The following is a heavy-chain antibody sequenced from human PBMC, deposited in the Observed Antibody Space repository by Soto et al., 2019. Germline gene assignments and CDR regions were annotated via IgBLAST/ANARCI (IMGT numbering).Heavy chain of an antibody. V-gene: IGHV3-30*03. CDR2: ISSDGSNK. Sequence: QVQLVESGGGVVQPGRSLRFSCAASGFTFSSYGMHWVRQAPGKGLEWVAVISSDGSNKYYGDSVKGRFTISRDNSKNTLYPQMNSLRAEDTAVYYCAGGYYFFDYWGQGTLVTVSS. J-gene: IGHJ4*02. D-gene: IGHD3-10*01. CDR1: GFTFSSYG. CDR3: AGGYYFFDY.